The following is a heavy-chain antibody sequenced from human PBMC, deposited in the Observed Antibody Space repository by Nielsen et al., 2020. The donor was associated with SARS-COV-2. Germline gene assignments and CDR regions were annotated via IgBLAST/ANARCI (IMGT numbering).Heavy chain of an antibody. V-gene: IGHV1-2*06. J-gene: IGHJ6*02. D-gene: IGHD2-15*01. CDR2: INPNSGGT. CDR1: GYTFTGYY. CDR3: ARDRGADIVVVVAATPISPIYGMDV. Sequence: ASVTVSCQASGYTFTGYYMHWVRQAPGQGLEWMGRINPNSGGTNYAQKFQGRVTMTRDTSISTAYMELSRLRSDDTAVYYCARDRGADIVVVVAATPISPIYGMDVWGQGTTVTVSS.